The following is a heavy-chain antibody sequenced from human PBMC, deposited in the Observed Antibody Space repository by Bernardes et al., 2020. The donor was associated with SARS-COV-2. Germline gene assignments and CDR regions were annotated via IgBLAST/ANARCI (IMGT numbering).Heavy chain of an antibody. V-gene: IGHV3-33*06. CDR1: GFTFSSYG. D-gene: IGHD1-26*01. Sequence: GSLRLSCAASGFTFSSYGMHWVRQAPGKGLEWVAVIWYDGSNKYYADSVKGRFTISRDNSKNTLYLQMNSLRAEDTAVYYCAKYWDQFAGSAEYDYWGQGTPVTVSS. CDR2: IWYDGSNK. CDR3: AKYWDQFAGSAEYDY. J-gene: IGHJ4*02.